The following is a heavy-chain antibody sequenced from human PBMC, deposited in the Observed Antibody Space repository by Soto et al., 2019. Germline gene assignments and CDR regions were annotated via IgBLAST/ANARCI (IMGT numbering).Heavy chain of an antibody. V-gene: IGHV4-4*02. D-gene: IGHD3-22*01. CDR1: GGSISSSNW. Sequence: SETLSLTCTVSGGSISSSNWWTWVRQAPGKGLEWIGETYHVGIPSYNPSLKSRVSISVDKSKNQFLLKLSSVTAADTAVYYCASGVNYYDSSGSSWFDPWGQGALVTVSS. J-gene: IGHJ5*02. CDR2: TYHVGIP. CDR3: ASGVNYYDSSGSSWFDP.